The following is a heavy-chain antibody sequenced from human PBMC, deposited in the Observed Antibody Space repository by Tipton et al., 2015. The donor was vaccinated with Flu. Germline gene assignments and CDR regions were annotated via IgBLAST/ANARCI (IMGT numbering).Heavy chain of an antibody. J-gene: IGHJ5*02. CDR2: IYTSGST. Sequence: TLSLTCTASGGSISSYYWSWIRQPAGKGLEWIGRIYTSGSTNYNPSLKSRVTMSVDTSKNQFSLKLSSVTAADTAVYYCARGRSSSWYVWWFDPWGQGTLVTVSS. D-gene: IGHD6-13*01. CDR3: ARGRSSSWYVWWFDP. V-gene: IGHV4-4*07. CDR1: GGSISSYY.